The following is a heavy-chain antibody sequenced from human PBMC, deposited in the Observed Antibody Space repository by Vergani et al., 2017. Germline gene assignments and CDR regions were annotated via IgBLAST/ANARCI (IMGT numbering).Heavy chain of an antibody. CDR2: IYYSGST. CDR1: GGSISSYY. D-gene: IGHD6-19*01. CDR3: ARGTNSGWYYS. V-gene: IGHV4-59*12. Sequence: QVQLQESGPGLVKPSQTLSLTCTVSGGSISSYYWSWIRQPPGKGLEWIGYIYYSGSTNYNPSLKSRVTISVDTSKNQFSLKLSSVTAADTAMYYCARGTNSGWYYSWGQGTLVTVSS. J-gene: IGHJ5*02.